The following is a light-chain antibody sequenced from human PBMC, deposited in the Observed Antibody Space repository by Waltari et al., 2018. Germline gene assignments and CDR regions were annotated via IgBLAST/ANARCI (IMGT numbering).Light chain of an antibody. V-gene: IGLV2-23*02. Sequence: QSALTQPASVSGSPGQSITISCTGTSSDVGGYNYVSWYQQYPDKAPKLSIYDVSKRPSGFSNRLSGSKSGNTASLTISGLQAEDEADYYCCSYAGSSTHVLFGGGTKLTVL. CDR3: CSYAGSSTHVL. CDR1: SSDVGGYNY. CDR2: DVS. J-gene: IGLJ2*01.